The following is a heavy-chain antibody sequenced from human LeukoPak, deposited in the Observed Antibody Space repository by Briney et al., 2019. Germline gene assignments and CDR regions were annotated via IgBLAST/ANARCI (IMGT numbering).Heavy chain of an antibody. CDR3: AKDLFPLTGYSGYDYRGGLDY. D-gene: IGHD5-12*01. CDR2: ISGSGGST. J-gene: IGHJ4*02. V-gene: IGHV3-23*01. Sequence: PGGSLRLSCAASGFTFSSYAMSWVRQAPGKGLEWVSAISGSGGSTYYADSVKGRFTISRDNSKNTLYLQMNSLRAEDTAVYYCAKDLFPLTGYSGYDYRGGLDYWGQGTLVTVSS. CDR1: GFTFSSYA.